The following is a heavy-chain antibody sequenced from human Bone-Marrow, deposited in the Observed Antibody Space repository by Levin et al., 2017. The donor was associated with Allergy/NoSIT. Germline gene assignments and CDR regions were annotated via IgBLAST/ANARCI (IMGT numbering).Heavy chain of an antibody. Sequence: GESLKISCAASGFPFKMQAMHWVRQAPGKGLEWVTLVSHDGKNQYYADSVKGRFTISRDESKNTVYLQMNNLRREDTAVYFCATYSGSWASFDCWGQGARVTVSA. D-gene: IGHD1-26*01. J-gene: IGHJ4*02. CDR3: ATYSGSWASFDC. V-gene: IGHV3-30*03. CDR2: VSHDGKNQ. CDR1: GFPFKMQA.